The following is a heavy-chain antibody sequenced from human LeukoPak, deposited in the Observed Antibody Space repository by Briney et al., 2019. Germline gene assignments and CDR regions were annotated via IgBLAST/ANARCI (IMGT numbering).Heavy chain of an antibody. CDR1: GYTFTSYY. CDR2: INPSGGST. J-gene: IGHJ6*03. CDR3: ASSDSSSSPRGYYYYMDV. D-gene: IGHD6-6*01. Sequence: ASVKVSCKASGYTFTSYYMHWVRQAPGQGLEWMGIINPSGGSTSYAQKFQGRVTITADESTSTAYMELSSLRSEDTAVYYCASSDSSSSPRGYYYYMDVWGKGTTVTVSS. V-gene: IGHV1-46*01.